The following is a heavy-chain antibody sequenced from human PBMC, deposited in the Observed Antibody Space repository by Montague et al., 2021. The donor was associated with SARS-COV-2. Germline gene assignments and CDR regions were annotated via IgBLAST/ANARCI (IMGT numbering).Heavy chain of an antibody. D-gene: IGHD2-21*02. CDR3: ARAPCVGDYNSLAIWIDP. Sequence: SETLSLTCTVFGYSISSGYFWAWLQQPPGKVLEWIGSIYHAGYIHYHPSLKRRVSISIDTSRHQISLRVTDVAAADTAVYYCARAPCVGDYNSLAIWIDPWGQGTLVSVSS. V-gene: IGHV4-38-2*02. CDR1: GYSISSGYF. J-gene: IGHJ5*02. CDR2: IYHAGYI.